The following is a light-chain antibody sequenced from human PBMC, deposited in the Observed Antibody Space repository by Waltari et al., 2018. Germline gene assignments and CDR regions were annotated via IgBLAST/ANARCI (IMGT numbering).Light chain of an antibody. CDR1: EGISDN. Sequence: VLTQYPGTLSLSLGESATLSCRANEGISDNLAWYHQRPGQSPRLIILGVSQRATGVPARFSGSRSGTEFTLAISSLQSEDCGVFYCQQYNNWMSWTFGPGTTVEIK. V-gene: IGKV3-15*01. J-gene: IGKJ1*01. CDR2: GVS. CDR3: QQYNNWMSWT.